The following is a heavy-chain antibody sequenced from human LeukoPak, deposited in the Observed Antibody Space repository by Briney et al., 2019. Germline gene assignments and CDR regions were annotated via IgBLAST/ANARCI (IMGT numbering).Heavy chain of an antibody. Sequence: PGGSLRLSCAASGFIFSTYWMSWVRQAPGKRLEWVANIKQDGSEKYYVDSVKGRFTISRDNAKNSLYLQVNSLRVEDTAVYYCARGFYYDSRGYYADCWGQGTLVTVSS. CDR2: IKQDGSEK. CDR3: ARGFYYDSRGYYADC. J-gene: IGHJ4*02. V-gene: IGHV3-7*04. D-gene: IGHD3-22*01. CDR1: GFIFSTYW.